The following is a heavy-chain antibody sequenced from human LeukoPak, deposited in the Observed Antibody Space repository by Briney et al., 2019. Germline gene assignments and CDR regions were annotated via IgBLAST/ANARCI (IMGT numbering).Heavy chain of an antibody. CDR2: IYYSGST. J-gene: IGHJ4*02. V-gene: IGHV4-30-4*01. D-gene: IGHD2-8*01. CDR1: GGSISSGDYY. CDR3: ARGRCSNGVCYTVFDY. Sequence: NPSETLSLTCTVSGGSISSGDYYWSWIRQPPGKGLEWIGYIYYSGSTYYNPSLKSRVTISLDRSKNQISLKLSSVTAADTAVYYCARGRCSNGVCYTVFDYWGQGTLVTVSS.